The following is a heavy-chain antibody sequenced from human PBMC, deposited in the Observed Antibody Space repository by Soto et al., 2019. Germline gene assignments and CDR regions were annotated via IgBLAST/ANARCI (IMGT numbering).Heavy chain of an antibody. CDR3: AGGGEYGSGF. D-gene: IGHD3-10*01. CDR2: IIPILGIA. J-gene: IGHJ4*02. Sequence: QVQLVQSGAEVKKPGSSVKVSCKASGGTFSSYTISWVRQAPGQGLEWMGRIIPILGIANYAQKFQGRVTITADKSTSTAYMERSSLRSEDTAVYYCAGGGEYGSGFWGQGTLVTVSS. V-gene: IGHV1-69*02. CDR1: GGTFSSYT.